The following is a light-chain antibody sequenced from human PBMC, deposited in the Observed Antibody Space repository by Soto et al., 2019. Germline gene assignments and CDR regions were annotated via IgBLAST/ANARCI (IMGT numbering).Light chain of an antibody. V-gene: IGLV1-47*01. CDR3: AAWDDNLSGLYV. Sequence: QSVLTQSPSASGTPGQRVTISCSGSASTIGRNYVYWYQQLPGTAPKLLIYRNSQRPSGVPDRFSGSKSGTSASLAISGLRSEDEADNYCAAWDDNLSGLYVFGAGTRSPS. J-gene: IGLJ1*01. CDR2: RNS. CDR1: ASTIGRNY.